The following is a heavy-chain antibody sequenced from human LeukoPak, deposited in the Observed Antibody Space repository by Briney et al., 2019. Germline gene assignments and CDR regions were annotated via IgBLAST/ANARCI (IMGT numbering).Heavy chain of an antibody. V-gene: IGHV1-69*04. CDR1: GGIFSSYA. CDR2: IIPILGIA. J-gene: IGHJ3*02. Sequence: SVKVSRKASGGIFSSYAISWVRQAPGQGLEWMRRIIPILGIANYAQKFQGRVTITADKSTSTAYMELSSLRSEDTAVYYCARGATGTDDAFDIWGQGTMVTVSS. CDR3: ARGATGTDDAFDI. D-gene: IGHD1-1*01.